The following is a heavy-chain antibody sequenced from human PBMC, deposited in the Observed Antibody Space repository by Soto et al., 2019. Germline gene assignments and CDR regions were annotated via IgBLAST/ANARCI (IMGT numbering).Heavy chain of an antibody. CDR1: GGSISSTSHH. V-gene: IGHV4-39*02. Sequence: SETLSLTCTVSGGSISSTSHHWAWIRQPPGKGLEWIGSIYYSGTTYYNPSLKSRLTIFVDTSKNQFSLKLSSVTAADTALYYCTREDSGTSEYWSQGTLVTVSS. CDR3: TREDSGTSEY. J-gene: IGHJ4*02. D-gene: IGHD6-25*01. CDR2: IYYSGTT.